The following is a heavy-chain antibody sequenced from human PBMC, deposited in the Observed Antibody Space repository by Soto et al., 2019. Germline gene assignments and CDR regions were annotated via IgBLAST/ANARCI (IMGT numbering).Heavy chain of an antibody. CDR2: IIPMFGTA. CDR3: AALIAAAGPPPNWFDP. D-gene: IGHD6-13*01. V-gene: IGHV1-69*13. CDR1: GGTFSSYA. Sequence: SGQVSCMASGGTFSSYAISGVRQAPGQGLEWMGGIIPMFGTANYAQKFQGRVTITADESTSTAYMELSSLRSEDTAVYYCAALIAAAGPPPNWFDPWGQGTLVTVSS. J-gene: IGHJ5*02.